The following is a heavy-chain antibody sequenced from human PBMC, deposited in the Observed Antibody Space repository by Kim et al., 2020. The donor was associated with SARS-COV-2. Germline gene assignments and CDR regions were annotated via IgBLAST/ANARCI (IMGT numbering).Heavy chain of an antibody. Sequence: SETLSLTCTVSGGSISSSIYYWGWIRQPPGKGREWIGSIYYSGNTYYNPTLKSRVTISVDTTKNQFSLKLSSVTAADTAVYYCARRLSSSRATEYYFDYWGQGTLVTASS. CDR1: GGSISSSIYY. CDR3: ARRLSSSRATEYYFDY. D-gene: IGHD6-6*01. V-gene: IGHV4-39*01. CDR2: IYYSGNT. J-gene: IGHJ4*02.